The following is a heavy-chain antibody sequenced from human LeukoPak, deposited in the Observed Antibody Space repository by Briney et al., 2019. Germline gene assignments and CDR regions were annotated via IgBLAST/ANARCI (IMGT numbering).Heavy chain of an antibody. V-gene: IGHV4-34*01. J-gene: IGHJ4*02. CDR2: INHSGST. CDR1: GGSFSGYY. CDR3: ARSRFLRN. Sequence: SETLSLTCAVYGGSFSGYYWSWIRQPPGKGLEWIGEINHSGSTNYNPSLKRRVTISVDTSKNQFSLKLSSVTAADTAVYYCARSRFLRNWGQGTLVTVSS. D-gene: IGHD3-16*01.